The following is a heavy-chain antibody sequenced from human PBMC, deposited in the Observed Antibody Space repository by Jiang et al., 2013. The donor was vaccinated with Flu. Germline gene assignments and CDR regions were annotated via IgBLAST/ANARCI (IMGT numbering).Heavy chain of an antibody. Sequence: YSGSTNYNPSLKSRVTISVDTSKNQFSLKLSSVTAADTAVYYCARLGDYGGTYWGQGTLVTVSS. CDR3: ARLGDYGGTY. J-gene: IGHJ4*02. D-gene: IGHD4-23*01. V-gene: IGHV4-59*08. CDR2: YSGST.